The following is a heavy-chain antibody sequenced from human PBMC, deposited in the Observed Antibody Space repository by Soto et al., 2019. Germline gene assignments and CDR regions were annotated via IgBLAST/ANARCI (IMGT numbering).Heavy chain of an antibody. J-gene: IGHJ4*02. V-gene: IGHV4-30-4*01. D-gene: IGHD1-26*01. CDR1: GGSIRNGDYY. CDR3: VTVNLVGAAYYFDY. Sequence: SETLSLTCTVSGGSIRNGDYYWGWIRQPPGKGLEWIGYVYYSGTTYSHPSLNSRVSISVDTSENQFSLRLTSVTAADTAVYYCVTVNLVGAAYYFDYWGPGTLVTAPQ. CDR2: VYYSGTT.